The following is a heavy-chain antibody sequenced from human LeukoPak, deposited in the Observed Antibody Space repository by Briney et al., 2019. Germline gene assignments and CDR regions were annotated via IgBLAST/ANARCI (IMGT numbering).Heavy chain of an antibody. Sequence: AGGSLRLSCAASGFTFSSYWMHWVRQAPGKGLVWVSRIKGDGSTNYADSVKGRFTISRDNAKNTLSLQMNSLRAEDTGVYYCARAPSEIGGYYPEYFRHWGQGTLVTVSS. J-gene: IGHJ1*01. CDR2: IKGDGST. CDR3: ARAPSEIGGYYPEYFRH. CDR1: GFTFSSYW. V-gene: IGHV3-74*01. D-gene: IGHD3-22*01.